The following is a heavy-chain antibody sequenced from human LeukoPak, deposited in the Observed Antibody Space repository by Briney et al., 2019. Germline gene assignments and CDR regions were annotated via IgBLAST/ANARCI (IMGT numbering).Heavy chain of an antibody. CDR3: AKDGGGYKKPAYYYYMDV. J-gene: IGHJ6*03. V-gene: IGHV3-30*02. D-gene: IGHD5-24*01. CDR1: GFTFSSYG. Sequence: GGSLRLSCAASGFTFSSYGMHWVRQAQGKGLGWVAFLRYDGSNKYYADSVKGRFTISRDNSKNTLYLQMNSLRAEDTAVYYCAKDGGGYKKPAYYYYMDVWGKGTTVTISS. CDR2: LRYDGSNK.